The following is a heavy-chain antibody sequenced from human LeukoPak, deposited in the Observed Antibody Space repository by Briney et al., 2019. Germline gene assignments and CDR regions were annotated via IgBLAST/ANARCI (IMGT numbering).Heavy chain of an antibody. D-gene: IGHD5-12*01. CDR2: ISYDGSNK. Sequence: HPGGSLRLSCAASGFTFSSYAMHWVRQAPGKGLEWVAVISYDGSNKYYADSVKGRFTISRDNSKNTLYLQMNSLRAEDTAVYYCASHQEVGGYPDYWGQGTLVTVSS. V-gene: IGHV3-30-3*01. CDR1: GFTFSSYA. CDR3: ASHQEVGGYPDY. J-gene: IGHJ4*02.